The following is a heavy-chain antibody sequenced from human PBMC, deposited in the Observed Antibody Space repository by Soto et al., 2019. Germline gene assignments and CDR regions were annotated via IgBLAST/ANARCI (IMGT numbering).Heavy chain of an antibody. CDR2: ISGSGDSS. V-gene: IGHV3-23*01. D-gene: IGHD2-2*03. CDR3: AKVGIGMFSHKHHFDH. CDR1: GFTFSSFG. J-gene: IGHJ4*02. Sequence: LRLSCTTSGFTFSSFGMAWVRQAPGKGLEWVSAISGSGDSSYYADSVKDRFTISRDNPTNTLYLQMNNLRDEDAAVYYCAKVGIGMFSHKHHFDHWGQGTQVTVSS.